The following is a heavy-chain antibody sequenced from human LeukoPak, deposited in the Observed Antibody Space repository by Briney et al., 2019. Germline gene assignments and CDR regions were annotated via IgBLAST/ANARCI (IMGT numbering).Heavy chain of an antibody. J-gene: IGHJ5*02. D-gene: IGHD2-2*02. CDR1: GYSISSGYY. CDR2: IYHSGST. Sequence: SETLSLTCTVSGYSISSGYYWGWIRQPPGKGLEWIGSIYHSGSTDYNPSLKSRVTISVDTSKNQFSLKLSSVTAADTAVYYCARAVVVPAAINGWFDPWGQGTLVTVSS. V-gene: IGHV4-38-2*02. CDR3: ARAVVVPAAINGWFDP.